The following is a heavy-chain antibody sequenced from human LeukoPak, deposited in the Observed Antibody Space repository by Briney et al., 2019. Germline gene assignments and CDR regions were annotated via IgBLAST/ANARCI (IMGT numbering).Heavy chain of an antibody. CDR1: GFTFSTSA. D-gene: IGHD2-8*01. CDR2: ISGSGDKT. Sequence: TGGSLRLSCAASGFTFSTSAMSWVRQAPGKGLEWVSAISGSGDKTYYADSVKGRFTVSRDNSKNTLYLQMNSLRAEDTAVYYCAKDRMVYGYWGQGTLVAVSS. CDR3: AKDRMVYGY. J-gene: IGHJ4*02. V-gene: IGHV3-23*01.